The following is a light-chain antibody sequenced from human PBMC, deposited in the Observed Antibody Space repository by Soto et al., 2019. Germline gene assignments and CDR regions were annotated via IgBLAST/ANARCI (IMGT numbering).Light chain of an antibody. CDR1: QSVNSY. J-gene: IGKJ4*01. V-gene: IGKV3-11*01. CDR3: QQRGSWPLT. CDR2: DAS. Sequence: EIVLTQSPATLSLSPGERATLSCRASQSVNSYLAWYQQKPGQAPRLLIYDASNRATGVPGRFSGSASGTDFTLTISSLEPEDFAVYYCQQRGSWPLTFGGGTKVEIK.